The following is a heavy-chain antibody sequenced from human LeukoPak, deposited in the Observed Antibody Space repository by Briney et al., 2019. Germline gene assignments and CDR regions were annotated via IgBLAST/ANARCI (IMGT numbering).Heavy chain of an antibody. D-gene: IGHD3-3*01. CDR3: GRERNDFWSGQENGLGV. CDR1: GGSISNNS. CDR2: FHIGGST. V-gene: IGHV4-4*07. J-gene: IGHJ6*02. Sequence: PSETLSLTCTVSGGSISNNSWSWIRQPAGKGLEWIGRFHIGGSTKDNFFLKSRVTMSVDTSRNLFSLKLSSVAAADTAVYYCGRERNDFWSGQENGLGVWGQGTTVTVSS.